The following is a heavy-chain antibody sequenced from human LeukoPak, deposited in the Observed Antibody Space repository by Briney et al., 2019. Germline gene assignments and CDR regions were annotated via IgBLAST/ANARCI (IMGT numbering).Heavy chain of an antibody. D-gene: IGHD3-22*01. CDR2: INTNTGNP. J-gene: IGHJ3*02. CDR3: ARVSLGDYYDSSGYYSPHAFDI. Sequence: ASVKVSCKASGYTFTIYAMNWVRQAPGQGLEWMGWINTNTGNPAYAQGFRGRFVFSLEKSVSTAYLQISSLKAEDTAVYYCARVSLGDYYDSSGYYSPHAFDIWGQGTMVTVSS. V-gene: IGHV7-4-1*02. CDR1: GYTFTIYA.